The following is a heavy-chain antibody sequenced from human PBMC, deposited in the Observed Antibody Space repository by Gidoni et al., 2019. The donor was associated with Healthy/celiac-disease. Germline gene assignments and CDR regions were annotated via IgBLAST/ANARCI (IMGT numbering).Heavy chain of an antibody. CDR3: ARAPGYGDLYWYFDL. J-gene: IGHJ2*01. CDR2: IYHSGST. D-gene: IGHD4-17*01. Sequence: QLQLQESGSGLVKPSQTLSLTCAVSGGSISSGGYSWSWIRQPPGKGLEWIGYIYHSGSTYYNPSLKSRVTISVDRSKNQFSLKLSSVTAADTAVYYCARAPGYGDLYWYFDLWGRGTLVTVSS. CDR1: GGSISSGGYS. V-gene: IGHV4-30-2*01.